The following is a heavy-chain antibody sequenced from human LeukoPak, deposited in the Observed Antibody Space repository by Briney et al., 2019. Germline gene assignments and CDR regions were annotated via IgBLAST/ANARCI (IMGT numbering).Heavy chain of an antibody. J-gene: IGHJ6*03. Sequence: GGSLRLSCAASGFTFSSYSMNWVRQAPGKGLEWVSSISSSSSYIYYADFVKGRFTISRDNAKNSLYLQMNSLRAEDTAVYYCARVKVAVVPAAIYYYYYYMDVWGKGTTVTVSS. D-gene: IGHD2-2*02. CDR3: ARVKVAVVPAAIYYYYYYMDV. V-gene: IGHV3-21*01. CDR1: GFTFSSYS. CDR2: ISSSSSYI.